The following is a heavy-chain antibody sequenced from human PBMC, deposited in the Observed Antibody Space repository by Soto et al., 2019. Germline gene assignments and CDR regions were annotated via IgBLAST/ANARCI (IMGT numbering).Heavy chain of an antibody. J-gene: IGHJ5*02. CDR1: GGSISSGGYY. Sequence: QVQLQESGPGLVKPSQTLSLTCTVSGGSISSGGYYWSWIRQHPGKGLEWIGYIYYIGSTYYNPSLXCXITISLDTSKKQFSRRLSCLTAAERAVYYCARSIFPWGRGTLVTVSS. CDR2: IYYIGST. D-gene: IGHD6-6*01. CDR3: ARSIFP. V-gene: IGHV4-31*03.